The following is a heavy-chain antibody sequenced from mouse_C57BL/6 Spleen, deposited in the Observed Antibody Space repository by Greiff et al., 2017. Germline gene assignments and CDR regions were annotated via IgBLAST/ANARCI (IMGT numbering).Heavy chain of an antibody. Sequence: QVQLQQPGAELVMPGASVKLSCKASGYTFTSYWMHWVQQRPGQGLEWIGEIDPSDSYTNYNQKFKGKSTLTLDKSSSTAYMQISRLTSEDSAGYYCARRTTVALFDYWGQGTTLTVSS. J-gene: IGHJ2*01. CDR2: IDPSDSYT. D-gene: IGHD1-1*01. V-gene: IGHV1-69*01. CDR1: GYTFTSYW. CDR3: ARRTTVALFDY.